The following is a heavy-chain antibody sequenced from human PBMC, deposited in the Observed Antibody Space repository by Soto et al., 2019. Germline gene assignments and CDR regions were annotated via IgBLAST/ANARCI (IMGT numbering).Heavy chain of an antibody. CDR2: IRSKTDSGTT. J-gene: IGHJ3*02. V-gene: IGHV3-15*01. D-gene: IGHD6-13*01. CDR3: TTTRPGTKAFDN. CDR1: GITFSNAW. Sequence: EVQLVESGGGLVEPGGSLRLSCAASGITFSNAWMNWVRKAPGKGLEYIGRIRSKTDSGTTEYAAPAEGRFTVSRDDSKNTLYLQMSGLKTEDTAVYYCTTTRPGTKAFDNWGQGTLVTVSS.